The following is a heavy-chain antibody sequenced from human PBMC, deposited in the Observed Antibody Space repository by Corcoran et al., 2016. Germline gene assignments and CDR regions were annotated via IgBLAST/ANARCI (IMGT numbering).Heavy chain of an antibody. Sequence: QVQLQQWGAGLLKPSETLSLTCAVYGGSFSGYYWSWIRQPPGKGLEWIGEINHSGSTNYNPSLKSRVTISVDTSKNQFSLKLSSVTAADTAVYYCAGGGGADRDSGWRHFDYWGQGTLVTVSS. V-gene: IGHV4-34*01. D-gene: IGHD6-19*01. CDR2: INHSGST. CDR3: AGGGGADRDSGWRHFDY. J-gene: IGHJ4*02. CDR1: GGSFSGYY.